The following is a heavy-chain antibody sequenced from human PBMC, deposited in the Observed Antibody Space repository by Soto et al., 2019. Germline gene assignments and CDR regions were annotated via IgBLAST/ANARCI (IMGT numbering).Heavy chain of an antibody. V-gene: IGHV1-3*01. CDR2: INAGNGNT. J-gene: IGHJ4*02. CDR1: GYTFTSYA. D-gene: IGHD3-22*01. Sequence: QVQLVQSGAEVKKPGASVKVSCKASGYTFTSYAMHWVRQAPGQRLEWMGWINAGNGNTKYSRKFQGRVTITRDTSASTSYMELSSVRCEDTAVYYCSKDYYVSSGYCPPALRFYYWGQGTLVTLSS. CDR3: SKDYYVSSGYCPPALRFYY.